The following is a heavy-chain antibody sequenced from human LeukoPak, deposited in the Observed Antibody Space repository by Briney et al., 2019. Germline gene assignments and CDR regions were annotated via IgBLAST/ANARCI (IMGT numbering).Heavy chain of an antibody. D-gene: IGHD3-10*01. V-gene: IGHV3-15*01. J-gene: IGHJ5*02. CDR3: ATGIITMVRGVIPS. CDR2: IKSKTDGETT. CDR1: GFTVSSNY. Sequence: GGSLRLSCAASGFTVSSNYMSWVRQAPGKGLEWVGRIKSKTDGETTDYASPVKGRFTISRDDSKNTLYLQMNSLKTEDTAVFFCATGIITMVRGVIPSWGQGTLVTVSP.